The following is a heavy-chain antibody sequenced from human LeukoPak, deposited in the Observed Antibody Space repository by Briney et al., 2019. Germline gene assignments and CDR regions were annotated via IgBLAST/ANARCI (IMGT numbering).Heavy chain of an antibody. V-gene: IGHV3-23*01. J-gene: IGHJ4*02. Sequence: PGGSLRLSCEAPGFTFNTYAMSWVRQAPGKGLQWVSGISSSDSGSYYTGSVEGRFAISRDNSRNTLYLQMNNLRAEDTAVYYCAKCMSETGVCLNFDHWGQGTLVTVSS. CDR1: GFTFNTYA. CDR2: ISSSDSGS. D-gene: IGHD2-8*01. CDR3: AKCMSETGVCLNFDH.